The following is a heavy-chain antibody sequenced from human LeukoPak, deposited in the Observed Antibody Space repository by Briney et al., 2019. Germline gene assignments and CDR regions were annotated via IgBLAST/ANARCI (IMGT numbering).Heavy chain of an antibody. D-gene: IGHD3-10*01. J-gene: IGHJ3*02. Sequence: PSETLSLTCTVSGGSLSSTGYYWAWIRQPPGKGLEWIGSIYYTGSTYYNPSLKSRVTISVDTSKNHFSLKLSSVTAADTAVYYCAIYPKYSGSEGWVAFDIWGQGTMVTVSS. CDR3: AIYPKYSGSEGWVAFDI. V-gene: IGHV4-39*07. CDR1: GGSLSSTGYY. CDR2: IYYTGST.